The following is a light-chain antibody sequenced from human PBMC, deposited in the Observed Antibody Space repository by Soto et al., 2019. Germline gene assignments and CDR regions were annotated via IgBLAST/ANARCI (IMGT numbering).Light chain of an antibody. J-gene: IGLJ3*02. CDR1: NRDVGTHNF. CDR2: EGT. V-gene: IGLV2-23*03. CDR3: SSYGGSGSFV. Sequence: QSVLTQPASVSGSPGQSITISCTGTNRDVGTHNFVSWYQHHPGQAPKLIIFEGTKRPSGVSDRFSASTSDDTASLTVSRVQTEDEADYYCSSYGGSGSFVFGGGTKVTVL.